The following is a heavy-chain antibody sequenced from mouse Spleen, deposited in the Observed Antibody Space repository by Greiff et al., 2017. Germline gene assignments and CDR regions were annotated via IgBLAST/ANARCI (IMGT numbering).Heavy chain of an antibody. CDR3: AMNYYGSSYGY. CDR2: IHPSGSDT. V-gene: IGHV1-74*01. J-gene: IGHJ2*01. D-gene: IGHD1-1*01. Sequence: QVQLQQPGAELVKPGASVKVSCKASGYTFTSYWMHWVKQRPGQGLEWIGRIHPSGSDTNYNQKFKGKATLTVDKSSSTAYMQLSSLTSEDSAVYYCAMNYYGSSYGYWGQGTTLTVSS. CDR1: GYTFTSYW.